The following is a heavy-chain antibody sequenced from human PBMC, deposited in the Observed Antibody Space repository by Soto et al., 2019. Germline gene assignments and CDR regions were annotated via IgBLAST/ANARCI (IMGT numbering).Heavy chain of an antibody. CDR2: IRSKANSYAT. CDR1: GFTFSGSA. Sequence: GGSLRLSCAASGFTFSGSAMHWVRQASGKGLEWVGRIRSKANSYATAYAASVKGRFTISRDDSKNTAYLQMNSLKTEDTAVYYCTLIAVAAHDAFDIWGQGTMVTVSS. V-gene: IGHV3-73*01. J-gene: IGHJ3*02. D-gene: IGHD6-19*01. CDR3: TLIAVAAHDAFDI.